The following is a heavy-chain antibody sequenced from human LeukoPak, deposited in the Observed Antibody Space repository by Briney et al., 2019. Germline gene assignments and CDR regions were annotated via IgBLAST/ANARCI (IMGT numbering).Heavy chain of an antibody. CDR2: ISSSSSYI. CDR3: ARGARLLWFGELLHFDY. CDR1: GFTFSSDS. Sequence: GGSLRLSCAGSGFTFSSDSMNWVRQAPGKGLEWVSSISSSSSYIYYADSVKGRFTISRDNAKNSLYLQMNSLRAEDTAVYYCARGARLLWFGELLHFDYWGQGTLVTVSS. V-gene: IGHV3-21*01. J-gene: IGHJ4*02. D-gene: IGHD3-10*01.